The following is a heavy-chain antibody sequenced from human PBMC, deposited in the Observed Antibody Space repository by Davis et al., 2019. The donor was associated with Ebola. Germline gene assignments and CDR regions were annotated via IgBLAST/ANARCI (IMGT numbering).Heavy chain of an antibody. CDR2: ISYDGSNK. V-gene: IGHV3-30*03. D-gene: IGHD3-22*01. CDR1: GFTFSSYG. Sequence: GGSLRLSCAASGFTFSSYGMHWVRQAPGKGLEWVAVISYDGSNKYYADSVKGRFTISRDNSKNTLYLQMNSLRAEDTAVYYCARDRYYYDSSGYTDYWGQGTLVTVSS. J-gene: IGHJ4*02. CDR3: ARDRYYYDSSGYTDY.